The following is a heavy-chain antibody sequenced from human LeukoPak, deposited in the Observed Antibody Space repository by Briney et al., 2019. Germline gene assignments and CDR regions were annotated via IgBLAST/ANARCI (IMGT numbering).Heavy chain of an antibody. V-gene: IGHV1-2*02. CDR1: GYTFTGYY. Sequence: GASVKVSCKASGYTFTGYYMHWVRQAPGQGLEWMGWINPNSGGTNYAQKFQGRVTMTRDTSISTAYMELSRLRSDDTAVYYCARVDDYVWGSYANFDYWGQGTLVTVSS. CDR3: ARVDDYVWGSYANFDY. J-gene: IGHJ4*02. D-gene: IGHD3-16*01. CDR2: INPNSGGT.